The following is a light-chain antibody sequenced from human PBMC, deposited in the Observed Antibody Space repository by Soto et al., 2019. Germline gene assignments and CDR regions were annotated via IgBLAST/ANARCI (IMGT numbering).Light chain of an antibody. J-gene: IGKJ5*01. CDR2: GAS. CDR3: QQYGSSPMT. Sequence: PGERVTLSCRASQSVSSSYLTWYQQKPGQAPRLLIYGASTRATSIPARFSGSGSGTDFTLTISRLEPEDFAVYYCQQYGSSPMTVGQGTRLEIK. CDR1: QSVSSSY. V-gene: IGKV3-20*01.